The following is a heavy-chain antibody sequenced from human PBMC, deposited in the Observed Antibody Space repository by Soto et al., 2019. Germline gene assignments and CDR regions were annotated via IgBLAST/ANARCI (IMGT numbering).Heavy chain of an antibody. CDR2: LWFDGSNQ. CDR1: GFTFSSHG. D-gene: IGHD3-10*01. CDR3: ARDGREWFGELYYYMAV. Sequence: QVQLVESGGGVVQPGRSLRLSCAASGFTFSSHGMHWVRQAPGKGLEWVAVLWFDGSNQYYTESVKGRFTISRDNSKNTLYLQMNSLRAEDTAVYYCARDGREWFGELYYYMAVWGKGTTVTVSS. J-gene: IGHJ6*03. V-gene: IGHV3-33*01.